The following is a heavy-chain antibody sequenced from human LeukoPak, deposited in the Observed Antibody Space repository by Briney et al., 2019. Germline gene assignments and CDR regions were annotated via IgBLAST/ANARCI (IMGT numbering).Heavy chain of an antibody. Sequence: SETLSLTCTASGGSISSYFWSWIRQPPGKGLEWIGYIYYSGSTNYNPSLKSRVTMSVDTSKNQFSLRLSSVTAADTAVYYCARVPNYYMDVWGKGTTVTISS. J-gene: IGHJ6*03. CDR3: ARVPNYYMDV. CDR2: IYYSGST. CDR1: GGSISSYF. V-gene: IGHV4-59*01.